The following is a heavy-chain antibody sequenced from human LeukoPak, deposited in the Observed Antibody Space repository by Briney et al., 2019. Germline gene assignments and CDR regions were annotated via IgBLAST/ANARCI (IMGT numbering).Heavy chain of an antibody. CDR3: ARDGYGLDY. D-gene: IGHD3-10*01. V-gene: IGHV3-30*03. J-gene: IGHJ4*02. CDR2: ISYDGSNK. CDR1: GFTFNNYG. Sequence: GGSLRLSCAASGFTFNNYGMHWVRQAPGKGLEWVAVISYDGSNKYYADSVKGRFTISRDNSKNTLYLQMNSLRAEDTAVYYCARDGYGLDYWGQGTLVTVSS.